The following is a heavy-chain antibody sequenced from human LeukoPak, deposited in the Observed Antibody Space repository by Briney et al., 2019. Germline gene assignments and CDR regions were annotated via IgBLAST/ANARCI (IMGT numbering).Heavy chain of an antibody. J-gene: IGHJ3*01. V-gene: IGHV5-51*01. CDR1: GYNFTSYW. Sequence: GGSLQISCKGSGYNFTSYWIGWVRQLPGKGLEWMGTIYPGDSDTRYSPSFQGQVTISADKSINTAYLQWGSLKASDTAMYYCARLGYDAFDFWGQGTMVTVSS. CDR2: IYPGDSDT. D-gene: IGHD3-10*01. CDR3: ARLGYDAFDF.